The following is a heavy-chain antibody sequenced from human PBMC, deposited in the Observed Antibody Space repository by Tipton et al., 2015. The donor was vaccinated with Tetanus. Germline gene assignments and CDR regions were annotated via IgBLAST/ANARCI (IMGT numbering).Heavy chain of an antibody. V-gene: IGHV3-15*07. CDR2: IKSKTDGGTT. J-gene: IGHJ4*02. CDR1: GLFFKNAW. D-gene: IGHD1-26*01. CDR3: TTPGIVGSDSRVDY. Sequence: SLRLSCATSGLFFKNAWMNWVRQAPGKGLEWVGRIKSKTDGGTTDYATRVKDRSSISRDDSKNTLFLQMNSLKTEDTAVYYCTTPGIVGSDSRVDYWGRGTLVVVSS.